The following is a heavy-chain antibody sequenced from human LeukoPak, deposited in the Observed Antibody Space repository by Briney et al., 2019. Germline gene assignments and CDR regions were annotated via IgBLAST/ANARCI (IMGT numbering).Heavy chain of an antibody. J-gene: IGHJ6*03. CDR1: GFSFSTYG. V-gene: IGHV3-30*02. Sequence: GGSLRLSCAASGFSFSTYGFQWVRQAPGKGLEWVTFIRFDGGKKNYADSVKGRFAISRDNSKNTVYLQMNSLRAEDTAIYYCAKDGDSTGYYSSYYNHMDVWGKGTSVTISS. D-gene: IGHD3-22*01. CDR3: AKDGDSTGYYSSYYNHMDV. CDR2: IRFDGGKK.